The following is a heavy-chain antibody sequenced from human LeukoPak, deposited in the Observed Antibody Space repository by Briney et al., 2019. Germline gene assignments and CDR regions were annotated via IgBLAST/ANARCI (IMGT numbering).Heavy chain of an antibody. V-gene: IGHV4-39*01. J-gene: IGHJ4*02. CDR1: GGSISSSTYS. D-gene: IGHD3-22*01. CDR3: ARHKKDSYDSSGYHGGFDY. Sequence: SETLSLTCTVSGGSISSSTYSWAWIRQPPGKGLEWIGSIYYSGSTYYNPSLKSRVTISVDTSKNQFSLKLSSVTAADTAMYYCARHKKDSYDSSGYHGGFDYWGQGTLVTVSS. CDR2: IYYSGST.